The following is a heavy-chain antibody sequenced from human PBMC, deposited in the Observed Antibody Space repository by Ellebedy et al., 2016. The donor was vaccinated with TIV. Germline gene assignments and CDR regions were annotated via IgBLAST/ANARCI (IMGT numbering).Heavy chain of an antibody. J-gene: IGHJ3*02. Sequence: ASVKVSXXASGYTFTTYALHWVRQAPGQRLEWMGWINAANGKTKYSQSFQGRVTISRDTSASTAYMELSSLGSEDTSVYYCVRSWSRDDYKGFFDIWGHGTMVTVSS. CDR1: GYTFTTYA. CDR2: INAANGKT. CDR3: VRSWSRDDYKGFFDI. V-gene: IGHV1-3*01. D-gene: IGHD5-24*01.